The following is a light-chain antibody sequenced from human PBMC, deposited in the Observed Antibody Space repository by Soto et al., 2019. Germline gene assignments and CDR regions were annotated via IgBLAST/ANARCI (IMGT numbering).Light chain of an antibody. CDR2: AAS. CDR3: LQYTSYPWT. J-gene: IGKJ1*01. CDR1: QGVSKY. V-gene: IGKV1-17*03. Sequence: DIQLPQSPSAMPASVGDRVTIACLSCQGVSKYLGWFQQRPGKVPRRLVYAASSLQSGVPERFSGSGSGTEFTLTISSLQPEDFGMYYCLQYTSYPWTFGQGTKVGIK.